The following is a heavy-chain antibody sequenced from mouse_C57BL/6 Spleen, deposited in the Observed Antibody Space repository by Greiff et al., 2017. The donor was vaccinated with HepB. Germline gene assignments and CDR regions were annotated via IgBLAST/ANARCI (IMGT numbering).Heavy chain of an antibody. CDR1: GYTFTSYG. Sequence: VQLKESGAELVRPGSSVKMSCKTSGYTFTSYGINWVKQRPGQGLEWIGYIYTGNGYTEYNEKFKGKATLTADKSSSTAYMQLSSLTSEDSAVYFCARYYAMDYWGQGTSVTVSS. CDR3: ARYYAMDY. CDR2: IYTGNGYT. V-gene: IGHV1-58*01. J-gene: IGHJ4*01.